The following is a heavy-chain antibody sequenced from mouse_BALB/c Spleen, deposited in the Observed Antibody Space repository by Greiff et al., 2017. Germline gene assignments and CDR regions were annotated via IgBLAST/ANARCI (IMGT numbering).Heavy chain of an antibody. V-gene: IGHV1S29*02. CDR1: GYTFTDYN. D-gene: IGHD2-14*01. CDR3: ARDVYRYDRAWFAY. J-gene: IGHJ3*01. Sequence: EVQLQQSGPELVKPGASVKISCKASGYTFTDYNMHWVKQSHGKSLEWIGYIYPYNGGTGYNQKFKSKATLTVDNSSSTAYMELRSLTSEDSAVYYCARDVYRYDRAWFAYWGQGTLVTVSA. CDR2: IYPYNGGT.